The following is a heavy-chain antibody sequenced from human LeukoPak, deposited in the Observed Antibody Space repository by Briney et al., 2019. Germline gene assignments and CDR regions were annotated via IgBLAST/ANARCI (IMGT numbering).Heavy chain of an antibody. Sequence: VRSLRLSRAASGFSFSGFSMHGVRQVPHKGLSWVAFIRYDGSNQYYADSVKGRFTISRDNSKNTLYLQMNSLRAEDTAAYYCVGLNYNSGSYRNYWGQGTLVTVSS. J-gene: IGHJ4*02. D-gene: IGHD3-10*01. CDR2: IRYDGSNQ. CDR3: VGLNYNSGSYRNY. V-gene: IGHV3-30*02. CDR1: GFSFSGFS.